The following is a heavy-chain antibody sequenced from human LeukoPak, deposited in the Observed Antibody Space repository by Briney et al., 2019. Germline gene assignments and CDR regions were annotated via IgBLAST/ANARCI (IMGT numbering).Heavy chain of an antibody. V-gene: IGHV4-34*01. J-gene: IGHJ5*02. D-gene: IGHD3-16*02. CDR2: INHSGST. CDR1: GGSFSGYY. CDR3: ARKDFMITFGGVIGNWFDP. Sequence: SETLSLTCAVYGGSFSGYYWSWIRQPPGKGLEWIGEINHSGSTNYNPSLKSRVTISVDTSKNQFSLKLSSVTAADTAVYYCARKDFMITFGGVIGNWFDPWGQGTLVTVSS.